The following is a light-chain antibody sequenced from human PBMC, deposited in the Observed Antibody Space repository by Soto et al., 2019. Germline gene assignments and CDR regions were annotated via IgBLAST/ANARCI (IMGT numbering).Light chain of an antibody. Sequence: EIVLTQSPATLSLSPGERATLSCRASQSVSSYLAWYQQKPGQAPRLLIYDTSSRATGIPARFSGSGSGTDFTLTISSLEPEDFAVYYCQQRSTWPPMYTFGQGTKLEIK. CDR1: QSVSSY. CDR3: QQRSTWPPMYT. J-gene: IGKJ2*01. CDR2: DTS. V-gene: IGKV3-11*01.